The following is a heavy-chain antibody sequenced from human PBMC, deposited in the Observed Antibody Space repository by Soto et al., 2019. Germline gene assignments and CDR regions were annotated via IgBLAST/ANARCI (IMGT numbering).Heavy chain of an antibody. D-gene: IGHD3-3*01. Sequence: GGSLRLSWAAAGGTFSSYWMSWVRQAPGKGLEWVANIKQDGSEKYYVDSVKGRFTISRDNAKNSLYLQMNSLRAEDTAVYYCARDRYSYYDFWSGSLPYYYYGMDVWGHGTTVTVSS. CDR1: GGTFSSYW. J-gene: IGHJ6*02. V-gene: IGHV3-7*01. CDR2: IKQDGSEK. CDR3: ARDRYSYYDFWSGSLPYYYYGMDV.